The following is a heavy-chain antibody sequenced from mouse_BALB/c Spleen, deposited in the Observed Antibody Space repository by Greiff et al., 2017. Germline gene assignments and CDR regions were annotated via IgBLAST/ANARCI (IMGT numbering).Heavy chain of an antibody. CDR3: ATANWDR. CDR2: IYPGDGDT. CDR1: GYAFSSSW. J-gene: IGHJ3*01. Sequence: QVQLQQSGPELVKPGASVKISCKASGYAFSSSWMNWVKQRPGQGLEWIGRIYPGDGDTNYNGKFKGKATLTADKSSSTAYMQLSSLTSVDSAVYFCATANWDRWGQGTLVTVSA. V-gene: IGHV1-82*01. D-gene: IGHD4-1*01.